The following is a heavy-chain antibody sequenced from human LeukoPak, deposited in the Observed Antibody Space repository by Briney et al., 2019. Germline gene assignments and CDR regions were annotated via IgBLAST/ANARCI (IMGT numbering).Heavy chain of an antibody. CDR2: INHSGST. J-gene: IGHJ4*02. CDR1: GGSFSGYY. CDR3: ARGRTTVTTWFDY. Sequence: SETLSLTCAVYGGSFSGYYWSWIRQPPGKGLEWIGEINHSGSTNYNPSLKSRVTISVDTSKNQFSLKLSSVTAADTAVYYCARGRTTVTTWFDYWGQGTLVTVSS. V-gene: IGHV4-34*01. D-gene: IGHD4-17*01.